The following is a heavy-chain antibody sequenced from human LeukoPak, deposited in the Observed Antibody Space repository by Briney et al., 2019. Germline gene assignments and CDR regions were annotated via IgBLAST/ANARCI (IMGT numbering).Heavy chain of an antibody. J-gene: IGHJ6*02. CDR1: GFTVSSDY. CDR2: IYSGGST. D-gene: IGHD2-2*02. V-gene: IGHV3-66*01. Sequence: GGSLRLSCAASGFTVSSDYMTWVRQAPGKGLEWVSVIYSGGSTYYADSVKGRFTISRDNSKNTLYLQMNSLRAEDTAVYYCASRYLRYCSSTSCYTGEHYYYGMDVWGQGTTVTVSS. CDR3: ASRYLRYCSSTSCYTGEHYYYGMDV.